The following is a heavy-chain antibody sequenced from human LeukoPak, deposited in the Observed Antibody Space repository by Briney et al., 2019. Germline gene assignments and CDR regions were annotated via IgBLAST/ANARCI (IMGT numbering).Heavy chain of an antibody. CDR1: GFTFDDYA. CDR2: KSWSSGNI. Sequence: PGGSLRLPCAASGFTFDDYAMHWVRQAPGKAWEGVEGKSWSSGNIGYADSVKGRFTISRDNAENSLHLEMNSLRHEDTAVYFCARDAWRRAFNYGMDVWGQGTTVAVSS. CDR3: ARDAWRRAFNYGMDV. J-gene: IGHJ6*02. V-gene: IGHV3-9*01. D-gene: IGHD5-12*01.